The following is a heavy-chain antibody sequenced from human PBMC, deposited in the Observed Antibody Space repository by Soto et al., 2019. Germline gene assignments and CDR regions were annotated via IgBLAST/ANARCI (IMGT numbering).Heavy chain of an antibody. D-gene: IGHD6-19*01. CDR2: IAHNGLSQ. CDR3: AEDWGSSGWFNWFDS. V-gene: IGHV3-30*18. CDR1: GFTLSNPG. Sequence: QVQLVESGDGVVQPGTSLRLSCVVSGFTLSNPGVHWVRQAPGKGLGWVARIAHNGLSQFYVDSVKGRLTISRGNAKNTVYMQMHSLRPEDKSVYYCAEDWGSSGWFNWFDSWGQGTLVTVSS. J-gene: IGHJ5*01.